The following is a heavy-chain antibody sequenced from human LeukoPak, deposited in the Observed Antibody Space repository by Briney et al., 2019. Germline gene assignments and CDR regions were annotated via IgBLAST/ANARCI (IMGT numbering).Heavy chain of an antibody. J-gene: IGHJ5*02. V-gene: IGHV1-2*02. CDR1: GYIFTNYG. Sequence: ASVKVSCKTSGYIFTNYGISWVRQAPGQGLEWMGWINPNSGGTNYAQKFQGRVTMTRDTSISTAYMELSRLRSDDTAVYYCARQNPYDFWSGYDNWFDPWGQGTLVTVSS. D-gene: IGHD3-3*01. CDR2: INPNSGGT. CDR3: ARQNPYDFWSGYDNWFDP.